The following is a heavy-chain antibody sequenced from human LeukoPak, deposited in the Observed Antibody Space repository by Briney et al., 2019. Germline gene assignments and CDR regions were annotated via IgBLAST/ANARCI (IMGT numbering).Heavy chain of an antibody. CDR2: ISGSGGST. Sequence: GGSLRLSCAASGFTFSSYAMSWVRQAPGKGLEWVSAISGSGGSTYYADSVKGRFTISRDNSKNTLYLQMNSLRAEDTAVYYCARDVTVTTLLDAFDIWGQGTMVTVSS. CDR3: ARDVTVTTLLDAFDI. V-gene: IGHV3-23*01. D-gene: IGHD4-17*01. J-gene: IGHJ3*02. CDR1: GFTFSSYA.